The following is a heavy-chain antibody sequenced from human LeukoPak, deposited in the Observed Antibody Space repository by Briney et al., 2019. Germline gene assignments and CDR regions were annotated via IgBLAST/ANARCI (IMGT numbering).Heavy chain of an antibody. CDR3: PLYCH. Sequence: RGSRTPACAASGFTFSSHGMSWVRQAPGKGLEWISHISDIGDATYYADSVKGRFTISRDNSKNTVYLQMNSLRAEDTAVYYCPLYCHWGQGHLDSVSS. CDR2: ISDIGDAT. V-gene: IGHV3-23*01. D-gene: IGHD2-15*01. CDR1: GFTFSSHG. J-gene: IGHJ1*01.